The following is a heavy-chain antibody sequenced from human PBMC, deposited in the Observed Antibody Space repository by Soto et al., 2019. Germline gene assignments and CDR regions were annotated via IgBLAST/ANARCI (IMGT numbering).Heavy chain of an antibody. CDR2: IFYSGST. Sequence: QVQLQESGPGLVKPSQTLSLTCTVSGGSINSGDYYWSWIRQHPGKGLEWIGYIFYSGSTYYNPSLKSRVTIPVDTSKNQFSLKLSSVTAADTAVYDCARDLRGGSYGMDVRGQGTTVTVSS. V-gene: IGHV4-31*03. CDR3: ARDLRGGSYGMDV. D-gene: IGHD3-10*01. CDR1: GGSINSGDYY. J-gene: IGHJ6*02.